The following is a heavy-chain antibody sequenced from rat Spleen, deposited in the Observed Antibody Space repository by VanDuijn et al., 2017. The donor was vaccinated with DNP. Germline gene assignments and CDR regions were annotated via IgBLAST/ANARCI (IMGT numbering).Heavy chain of an antibody. V-gene: IGHV2-72*01. Sequence: QVQLEESGPGLMQPSETLSLTCTVSGFSLAVNGVGWVRQSLGKGLVWMGTVWTGGSTNYYSAVQSRLSISRDTSKSQVFLKMNSLQPEDTAIYFCTSIASYWGQGTLVTVSS. CDR2: VWTGGST. D-gene: IGHD1-2*01. J-gene: IGHJ3*01. CDR1: GFSLAVNG. CDR3: TSIASY.